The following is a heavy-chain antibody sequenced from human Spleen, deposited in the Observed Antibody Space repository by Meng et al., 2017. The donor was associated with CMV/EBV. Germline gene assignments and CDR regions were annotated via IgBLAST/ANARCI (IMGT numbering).Heavy chain of an antibody. V-gene: IGHV3-30*04. CDR3: AKDPVLLWFGDRLGVFY. CDR2: ISDDESRA. Sequence: GESLKISCAASGFTFKNQAMHWVRQAPGKGLDWVAVISDDESRAFYADSVKGRFTISRDNSKNTLYLQMNSLRAEDTAVYYCAKDPVLLWFGDRLGVFYWGQGTLVTVSS. J-gene: IGHJ4*02. CDR1: GFTFKNQA. D-gene: IGHD3-10*01.